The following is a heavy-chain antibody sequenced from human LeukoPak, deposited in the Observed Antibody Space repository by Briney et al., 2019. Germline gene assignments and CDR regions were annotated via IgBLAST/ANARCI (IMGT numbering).Heavy chain of an antibody. D-gene: IGHD1-26*01. V-gene: IGHV4-59*12. CDR3: ARGRRSPSI. Sequence: PSETLSLTCTVSGGSTSSYYWSWIRQPPGKGLEWIGYIYDSGSTNYNPSLKCRVTISVDTSKNQFSLKLSSVTAADTAVYYCARGRRSPSIWGQGTMVTVSS. CDR2: IYDSGST. CDR1: GGSTSSYY. J-gene: IGHJ3*02.